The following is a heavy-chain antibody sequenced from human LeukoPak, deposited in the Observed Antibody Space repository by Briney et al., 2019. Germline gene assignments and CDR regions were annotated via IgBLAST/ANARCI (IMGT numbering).Heavy chain of an antibody. CDR2: VYTSGLS. D-gene: IGHD4-17*01. Sequence: SETLSLTCTVSGGSIRSYYWSWIREPAGKGLEWIGRVYTSGLSGYNPSLKSRVTMSVDTSKNQLSLKLTSVTPADTAVYYCATSALDYGDFDSLFYYWGQGTLVTVSS. V-gene: IGHV4-4*07. J-gene: IGHJ4*02. CDR1: GGSIRSYY. CDR3: ATSALDYGDFDSLFYY.